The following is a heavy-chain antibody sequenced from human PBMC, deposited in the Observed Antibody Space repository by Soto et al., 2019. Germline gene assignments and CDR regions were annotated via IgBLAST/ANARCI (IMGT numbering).Heavy chain of an antibody. Sequence: PSETLSLTCTVSGGSISSYYWSWIRQPPGKGLEWIGYIYYSGSTNYNPSLKSRVTISVDTSKNQFSLKLSSVTAADTAVYYCARVWCSGGSCYSGGYYYYYMDVWGKGTTVTVSS. J-gene: IGHJ6*03. CDR2: IYYSGST. CDR3: ARVWCSGGSCYSGGYYYYYMDV. V-gene: IGHV4-59*01. D-gene: IGHD2-15*01. CDR1: GGSISSYY.